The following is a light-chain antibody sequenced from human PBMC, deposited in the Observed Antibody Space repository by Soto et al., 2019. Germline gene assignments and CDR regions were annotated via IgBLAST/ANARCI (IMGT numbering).Light chain of an antibody. J-gene: IGKJ4*01. V-gene: IGKV3-15*01. Sequence: EIVMTQSPATLSVSPGEGATLSCRASQSVSSNLASYQQKPGQAPRLLIYGASTRATGIPARVSGSGSGTEFTLTSSSLQSEDLAVYYCQQSHSWPLSFGGGTKVEIK. CDR1: QSVSSN. CDR2: GAS. CDR3: QQSHSWPLS.